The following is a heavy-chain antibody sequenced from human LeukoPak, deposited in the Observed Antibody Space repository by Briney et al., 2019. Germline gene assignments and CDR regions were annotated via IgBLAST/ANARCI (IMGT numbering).Heavy chain of an antibody. CDR1: GGTFSSYG. J-gene: IGHJ6*03. D-gene: IGHD4-17*01. CDR3: ARVTTVTNSYYYYMDV. CDR2: ISAYNGNT. Sequence: GSSVKVSCKASGGTFSSYGISWVRQAPGQGLEWMGWISAYNGNTNYAQKLQGRVTMTTDTSTSTAYMELRSLRSDDTAVYYCARVTTVTNSYYYYMDVWGKGTTVTVSS. V-gene: IGHV1-18*01.